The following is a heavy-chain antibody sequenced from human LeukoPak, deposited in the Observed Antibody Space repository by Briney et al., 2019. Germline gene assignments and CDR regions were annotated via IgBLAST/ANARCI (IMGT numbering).Heavy chain of an antibody. V-gene: IGHV3-49*04. J-gene: IGHJ4*02. Sequence: GGSLRLSCTPSGFTFGDYALTWVRQAPGKGLERVGFIRSTPYGGTTEYAASVKGRFTISRDDSKSIAYLQMNSLKIEDTAVYYCTRDRRTDIWGSFAYWGQGTLVTVSS. D-gene: IGHD3-16*01. CDR1: GFTFGDYA. CDR2: IRSTPYGGTT. CDR3: TRDRRTDIWGSFAY.